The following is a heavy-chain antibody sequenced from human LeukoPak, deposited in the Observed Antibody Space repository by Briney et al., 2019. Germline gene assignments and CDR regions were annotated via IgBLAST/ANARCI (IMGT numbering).Heavy chain of an antibody. Sequence: GESLKISCKGSGYSFSTYWIGWVRQMPGKGLEWMGIIYPDDSDTRYSPSFQGQVTISADKSISAAYLQWSSLKASDTAMYYCASGLLGTYFDYWGQGTLVTVSS. D-gene: IGHD1-26*01. V-gene: IGHV5-51*01. CDR1: GYSFSTYW. CDR2: IYPDDSDT. J-gene: IGHJ4*02. CDR3: ASGLLGTYFDY.